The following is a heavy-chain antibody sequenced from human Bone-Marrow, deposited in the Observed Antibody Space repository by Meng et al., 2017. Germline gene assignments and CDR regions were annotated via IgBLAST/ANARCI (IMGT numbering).Heavy chain of an antibody. J-gene: IGHJ4*02. CDR1: GYSIRSGYY. CDR2: IYHSGST. Sequence: SETLSLTFAVSGYSIRSGYYWGWIRQPPGEGLGWIGCIYHSGSTYYNPSLKSRVTISVDTSKDQFSLKLSAVTAADTAVYYCARLGGEMATPANWGQGTLVTVSS. V-gene: IGHV4-38-2*01. D-gene: IGHD5-24*01. CDR3: ARLGGEMATPAN.